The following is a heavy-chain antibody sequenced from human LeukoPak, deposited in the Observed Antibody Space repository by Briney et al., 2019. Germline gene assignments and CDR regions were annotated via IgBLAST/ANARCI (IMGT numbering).Heavy chain of an antibody. D-gene: IGHD3-3*01. V-gene: IGHV3-11*01. CDR1: GFTFSDYY. J-gene: IGHJ6*02. CDR2: ISSSGSTI. CDR3: AREVPPITIFGVGYYGMDV. Sequence: GGSLRLSCAASGFTFSDYYMSWIRQAPGKGLEWVSYISSSGSTIYYADSVKGRFTISRDNAKNSLYLQMNSLRAEDTAVYHCAREVPPITIFGVGYYGMDVWGQGTTVTVSS.